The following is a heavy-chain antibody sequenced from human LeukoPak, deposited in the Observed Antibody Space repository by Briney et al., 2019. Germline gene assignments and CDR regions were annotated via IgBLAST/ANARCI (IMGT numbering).Heavy chain of an antibody. Sequence: SETLSLTCAVYGGSFSGYYWSWIRQPPGKGLEWIGEINNSGSTNYNPSLKSRVTISVDTSKNQFSLKLSSVTAADTAVYYCAGGPLGYCSSTSCYYFDYWGQGTLVTVSS. CDR1: GGSFSGYY. CDR2: INNSGST. D-gene: IGHD2-2*01. V-gene: IGHV4-34*01. J-gene: IGHJ4*02. CDR3: AGGPLGYCSSTSCYYFDY.